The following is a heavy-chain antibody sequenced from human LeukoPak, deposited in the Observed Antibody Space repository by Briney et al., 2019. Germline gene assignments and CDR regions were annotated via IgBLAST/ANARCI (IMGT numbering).Heavy chain of an antibody. CDR2: IKEDESEK. V-gene: IGHV3-7*01. D-gene: IGHD4-17*01. Sequence: GGSLILSCKASGFIFSTYWMSWVRQAPGKGLEWVASIKEDESEKYYVDSVDGRFTISRDNAEHSLYLQMNSLRAEDTAFYYCARFRRVYGDYRFDYWGQGLLVAVSS. CDR1: GFIFSTYW. J-gene: IGHJ4*02. CDR3: ARFRRVYGDYRFDY.